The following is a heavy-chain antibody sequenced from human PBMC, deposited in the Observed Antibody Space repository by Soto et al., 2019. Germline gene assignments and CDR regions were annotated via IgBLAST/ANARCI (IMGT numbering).Heavy chain of an antibody. CDR3: ARDWELGF. J-gene: IGHJ4*02. Sequence: ASVKVSCKASGYTFTSYYVHWVRQVPGLGLEWMGMTSPSGDSTGYAQKFQGRVTVTRDTSTSTVYMELSSLKSEDTAVYYCARDWELGFWGQGTLVTVSS. V-gene: IGHV1-46*01. D-gene: IGHD1-26*01. CDR1: GYTFTSYY. CDR2: TSPSGDST.